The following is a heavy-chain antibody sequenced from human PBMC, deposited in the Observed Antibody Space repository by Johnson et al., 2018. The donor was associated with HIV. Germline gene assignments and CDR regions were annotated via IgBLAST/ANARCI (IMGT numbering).Heavy chain of an antibody. V-gene: IGHV3-30*18. Sequence: QVQLVESGGGLIQPGGSLRLSCAASGFTFTNAWMHWVRQAPGKGLEWVAVISYDGSNKYYADSVKGRFTTSRDNSKNTLYLQMNILRSEDTSVYYCAKDRYIKGASTGFDIWGQGTMVTVSS. CDR1: GFTFTNAW. CDR3: AKDRYIKGASTGFDI. CDR2: ISYDGSNK. J-gene: IGHJ3*02. D-gene: IGHD1-26*01.